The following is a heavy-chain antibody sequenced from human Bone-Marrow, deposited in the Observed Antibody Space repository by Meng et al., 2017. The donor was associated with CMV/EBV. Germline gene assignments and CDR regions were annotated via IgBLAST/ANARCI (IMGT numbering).Heavy chain of an antibody. CDR1: GYTFTGYY. V-gene: IGHV1-2*02. CDR2: INPNSGGT. J-gene: IGHJ3*02. Sequence: ASVKVSCKASGYTFTGYYMHWVRQAPGQGLEWMGWINPNSGGTNYAQKFQGRVTMTRDTSISTDYMELSRLRSDDTAVYYCARDNGGWFGELGAFEIWGQGTMVTVSS. D-gene: IGHD3-10*01. CDR3: ARDNGGWFGELGAFEI.